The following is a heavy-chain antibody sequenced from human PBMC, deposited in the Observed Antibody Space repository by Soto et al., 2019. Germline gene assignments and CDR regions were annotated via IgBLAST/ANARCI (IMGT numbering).Heavy chain of an antibody. V-gene: IGHV1-18*01. D-gene: IGHD3-10*01. J-gene: IGHJ1*01. CDR2: ISAYNGNT. Sequence: ASVKVSCKASGYTFTSYGISWVRQAPGQGLEWMGWISAYNGNTNYAQKLQGRVTMTTDTSTSTAYMELRSLRSDDTAVYYCARAPPSRYYLYFQHWGQGTLVTVSS. CDR3: ARAPPSRYYLYFQH. CDR1: GYTFTSYG.